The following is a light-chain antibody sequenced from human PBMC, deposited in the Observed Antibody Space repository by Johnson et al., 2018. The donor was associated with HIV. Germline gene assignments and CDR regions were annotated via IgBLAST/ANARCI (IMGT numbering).Light chain of an antibody. CDR2: DNN. CDR1: SSNIGSNF. V-gene: IGLV1-51*01. Sequence: QSVLTQPPSVSAAPGQKVTISCSGISSNIGSNFVSWYQQVPGTAPKLLIYDNNKRPSGIPDRFSGSKSGTSATLGITGLQTGDEADYYCGTWDSSLSAGVFGTGTKVTVL. CDR3: GTWDSSLSAGV. J-gene: IGLJ1*01.